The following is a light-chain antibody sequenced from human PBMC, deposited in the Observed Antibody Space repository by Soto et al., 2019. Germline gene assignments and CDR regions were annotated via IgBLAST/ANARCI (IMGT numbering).Light chain of an antibody. Sequence: IGLTQSPGTLSLSPGERATLSCRASQTIGSTYLAWCQQKPGQAPRLLIFGASSRATGIPDRFSGSGSGTDFTLTISRLEPEDFAVYYCQQYASSPLLTFGGGTKVDI. V-gene: IGKV3-20*01. CDR3: QQYASSPLLT. J-gene: IGKJ4*01. CDR2: GAS. CDR1: QTIGSTY.